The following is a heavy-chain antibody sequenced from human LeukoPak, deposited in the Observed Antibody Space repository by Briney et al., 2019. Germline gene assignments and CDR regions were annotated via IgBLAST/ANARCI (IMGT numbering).Heavy chain of an antibody. CDR3: ASAGYYDILTGYIPSFDY. D-gene: IGHD3-9*01. CDR1: GFIFSNFG. J-gene: IGHJ4*02. V-gene: IGHV3-30*02. Sequence: PGGSLRLSCAASGFIFSNFGMHWVRQAPGKGLEWVAFIRFDESDKFYADSVMGRFTISRDNAKNSLYLQMNSLRAEDTAVYYCASAGYYDILTGYIPSFDYWGQGTLVTVSS. CDR2: IRFDESDK.